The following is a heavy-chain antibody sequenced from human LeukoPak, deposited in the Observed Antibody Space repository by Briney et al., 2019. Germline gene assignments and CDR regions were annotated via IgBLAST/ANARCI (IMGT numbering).Heavy chain of an antibody. D-gene: IGHD6-13*01. V-gene: IGHV3-72*01. Sequence: PGGSLRLSCAASGFTFSDHYMDWVRQAPGKGLEWVGRIRNKANSYTTEYAASVKGRFTISRDDSKDSLYLQMNSLKTEDTAVYHCARGLQQLSDSWGQGTLVTVSS. J-gene: IGHJ4*02. CDR1: GFTFSDHY. CDR2: IRNKANSYTT. CDR3: ARGLQQLSDS.